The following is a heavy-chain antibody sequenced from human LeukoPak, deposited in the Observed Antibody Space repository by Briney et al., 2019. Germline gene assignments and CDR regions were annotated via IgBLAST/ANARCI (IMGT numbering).Heavy chain of an antibody. Sequence: GGSLRLSCTASGFTFSSYAMNWVRQAPGKGLEWVSGIGRSGADTYYTDSVKGRFTISRDNSKNTLYLQMNSLRAEDTAVYYCAKVSSSWSTYYFDYWGQGTLVTVSS. V-gene: IGHV3-23*01. CDR2: IGRSGADT. D-gene: IGHD6-13*01. CDR3: AKVSSSWSTYYFDY. CDR1: GFTFSSYA. J-gene: IGHJ4*02.